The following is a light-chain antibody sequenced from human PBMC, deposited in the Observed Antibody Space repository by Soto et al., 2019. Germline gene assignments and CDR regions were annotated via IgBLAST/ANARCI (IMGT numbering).Light chain of an antibody. CDR3: CSYAGSSAVV. CDR2: EVT. Sequence: QSALTQPASVSGSPGQSITISCTGTSSDVGRYNYVSWYQQHPGRAPKLIIYEVTNRPSGVSDRFSGSKSGNVASLTISGLQAADEADYYCCSYAGSSAVVFGGGTKLTVL. V-gene: IGLV2-14*01. J-gene: IGLJ2*01. CDR1: SSDVGRYNY.